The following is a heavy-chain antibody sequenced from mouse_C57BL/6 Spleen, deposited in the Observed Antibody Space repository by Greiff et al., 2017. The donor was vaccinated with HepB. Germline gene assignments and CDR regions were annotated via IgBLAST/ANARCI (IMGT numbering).Heavy chain of an antibody. J-gene: IGHJ4*01. CDR1: GYSFTDYN. D-gene: IGHD3-2*02. CDR2: INPNYGTT. Sequence: EVQLQHSGPELVKPGASVKISCKASGYSFTDYNMNWVKQSNGKSLEWIGVINPNYGTTSYNQKFKGKATLTVDQSSSTAYMQLNSLTSEDSAVYYCARGESRQLRPSSLYYAMDYWGQGTSVTVSS. V-gene: IGHV1-39*01. CDR3: ARGESRQLRPSSLYYAMDY.